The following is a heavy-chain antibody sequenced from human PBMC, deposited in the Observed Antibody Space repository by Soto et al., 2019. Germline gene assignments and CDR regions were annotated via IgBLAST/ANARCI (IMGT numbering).Heavy chain of an antibody. V-gene: IGHV3-33*01. J-gene: IGHJ3*02. D-gene: IGHD3-16*01. CDR2: LWSNGRNQ. Sequence: QVQLVESGGGVVQPGGSLRLSCTASGLTFSTCGMHWVRQAPGKGLEWVTVLWSNGRNQYYADSVKGRFTFSRDDSKNTLYLQMNSLRAEDTAVYYCVRERGPFDAFDIWDQGTMVTVSS. CDR3: VRERGPFDAFDI. CDR1: GLTFSTCG.